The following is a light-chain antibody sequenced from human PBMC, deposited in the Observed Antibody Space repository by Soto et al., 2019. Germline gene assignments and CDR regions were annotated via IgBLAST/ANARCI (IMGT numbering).Light chain of an antibody. J-gene: IGLJ2*01. V-gene: IGLV2-14*01. CDR3: SSFTTSSTVI. CDR1: TSDIGTYDF. Sequence: QSVLTQPASVSGSPGQSIAISCTGTTSDIGTYDFVSWYQQYPGKAPKLLIYEVASRPSGISTRFSGSKSGNTASLTISGLQAEDEADYHCSSFTTSSTVIFGGGTKVTVL. CDR2: EVA.